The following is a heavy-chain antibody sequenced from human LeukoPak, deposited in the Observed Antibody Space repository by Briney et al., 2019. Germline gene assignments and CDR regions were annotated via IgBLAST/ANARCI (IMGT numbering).Heavy chain of an antibody. CDR3: AKGSSRVWFGELYFDY. J-gene: IGHJ4*02. Sequence: GGSLRLSCAASGFTFRSYAMSWVRQAPGKGLEWVSAISGSGGSTYYADSVKGRFTISRDNSKNTLYLQMNSLRAEDTAVYYCAKGSSRVWFGELYFDYWGQGTLVTVSS. D-gene: IGHD3-10*01. V-gene: IGHV3-23*01. CDR2: ISGSGGST. CDR1: GFTFRSYA.